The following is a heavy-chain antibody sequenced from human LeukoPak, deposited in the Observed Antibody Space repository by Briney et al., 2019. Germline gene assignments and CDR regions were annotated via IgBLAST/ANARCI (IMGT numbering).Heavy chain of an antibody. CDR3: GTSNGAMGSQYRPLDY. J-gene: IGHJ4*02. D-gene: IGHD3-10*01. Sequence: GGSLRLSCSASGLTFSSYWMTWVRQAPGKGLEWVANINQDGSERYYVGSVEGRFTVFRDNAKNSLYLQMNTLGADDTAEYFCGTSNGAMGSQYRPLDYWGQGTLVIVSS. CDR2: INQDGSER. CDR1: GLTFSSYW. V-gene: IGHV3-7*01.